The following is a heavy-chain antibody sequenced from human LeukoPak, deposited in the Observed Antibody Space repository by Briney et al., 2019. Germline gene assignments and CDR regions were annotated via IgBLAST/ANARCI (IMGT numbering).Heavy chain of an antibody. CDR1: GDSVSNNSAV. CDR2: TYYRSKWYN. Sequence: SQTLSLTCAISGDSVSNNSAVWNWIRQSPSRGLEWLGRTYYRSKWYNDYGASVKSRITVNPDTSKNQFSLQLNSVTPEDTAVYYCASGGYCSSTSCYPGDRDYYYYYGMDVWGQGTTVTVSS. D-gene: IGHD2-2*01. CDR3: ASGGYCSSTSCYPGDRDYYYYYGMDV. J-gene: IGHJ6*02. V-gene: IGHV6-1*01.